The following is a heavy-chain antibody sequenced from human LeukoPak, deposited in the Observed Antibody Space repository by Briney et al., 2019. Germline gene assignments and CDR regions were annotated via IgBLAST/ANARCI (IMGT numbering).Heavy chain of an antibody. J-gene: IGHJ4*02. CDR3: AKVQDYDILTGYYIAGGYFDY. V-gene: IGHV3-23*01. CDR1: GFTFSRYW. D-gene: IGHD3-9*01. Sequence: GGSLRLSCAGSGFTFSRYWMSWVRQAPGKGLEWVSTISGSGGSTYYADSVKGRFTISRDNSKNTLYLQMNSLRAEDTAIYYCAKVQDYDILTGYYIAGGYFDYWGQGTLVTISS. CDR2: ISGSGGST.